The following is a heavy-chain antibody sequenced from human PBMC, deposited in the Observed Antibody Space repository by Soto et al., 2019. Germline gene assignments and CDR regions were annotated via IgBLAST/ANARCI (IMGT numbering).Heavy chain of an antibody. CDR1: GGSLSSGGYY. Sequence: SETLSLTCTVSGGSLSSGGYYWSWIRQPPGKGPEWIGYIYYSGSTYYNPSLKSRVTISVDTSKNQFSLKLSSVTAADTAVYYCARVSPSSPAIGFYYYYGMDVWGQGTTVTVSS. CDR3: ARVSPSSPAIGFYYYYGMDV. D-gene: IGHD2-2*01. CDR2: IYYSGST. V-gene: IGHV4-30-4*01. J-gene: IGHJ6*02.